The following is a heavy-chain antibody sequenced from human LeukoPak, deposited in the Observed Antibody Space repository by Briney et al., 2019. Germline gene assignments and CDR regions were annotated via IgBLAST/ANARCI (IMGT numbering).Heavy chain of an antibody. V-gene: IGHV3-23*01. CDR2: ISGSGGGT. J-gene: IGHJ4*02. CDR3: AKGGTVVTPFDY. D-gene: IGHD4-23*01. Sequence: GGTLRLSCGASGFTFSSYGMSWVRQAPGKGLEWVSGISGSGGGTYYADSVKGRFTISRDNSKNTLYLQMNSLRVEDTAVYYCAKGGTVVTPFDYWGQGTLVTVSS. CDR1: GFTFSSYG.